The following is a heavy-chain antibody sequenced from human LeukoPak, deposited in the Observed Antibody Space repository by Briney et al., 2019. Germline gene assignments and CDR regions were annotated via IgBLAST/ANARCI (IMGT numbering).Heavy chain of an antibody. V-gene: IGHV3-23*01. CDR2: ISGSGGST. J-gene: IGHJ5*02. Sequence: GRSLRLSCAASGFTFSSYAMSWVRQAPGKGLEWVSAISGSGGSTYYADSVKGRFTISRDNSKNTLYLQMNSLRAEDTAVYYCAKDLGQQLSGWFDPWGQGTLVTVSS. D-gene: IGHD6-13*01. CDR1: GFTFSSYA. CDR3: AKDLGQQLSGWFDP.